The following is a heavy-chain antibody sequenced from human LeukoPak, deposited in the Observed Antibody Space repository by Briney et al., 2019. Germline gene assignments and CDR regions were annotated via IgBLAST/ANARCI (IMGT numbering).Heavy chain of an antibody. CDR2: ISSSSSGTI. CDR1: GFTFSTYS. Sequence: GGSLRLSCAASGFTFSTYSMNWVRQAPGKGLEWVSYISSSSSGTIFYADSVKGRFTISRDNAKNSLHLQVNSLRDEDTAVYYCARSTVTPGYWGQGTLVTVSS. J-gene: IGHJ4*02. V-gene: IGHV3-48*02. D-gene: IGHD4-17*01. CDR3: ARSTVTPGY.